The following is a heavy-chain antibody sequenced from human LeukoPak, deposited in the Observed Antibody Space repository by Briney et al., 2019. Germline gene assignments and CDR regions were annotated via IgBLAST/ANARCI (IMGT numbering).Heavy chain of an antibody. CDR1: RYTFTGSY. CDR2: INRKSEGT. J-gene: IGHJ4*02. CDR3: ARPKGFDY. Sequence: ASAKVSRKPSRYTFTGSYMYSGRQTPGQGLEWMGWINRKSEGTNYVQNLQGRVTMTSDKSISTAYMELSSLKSDDTAMYYCARPKGFDYWGQGTLVTVSS. V-gene: IGHV1-2*02.